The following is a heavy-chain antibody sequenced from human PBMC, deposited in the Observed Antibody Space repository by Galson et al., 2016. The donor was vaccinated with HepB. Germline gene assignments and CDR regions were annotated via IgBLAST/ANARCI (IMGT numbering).Heavy chain of an antibody. CDR1: GGSFSGYV. V-gene: IGHV1-69*06. CDR2: IIPIFNKP. J-gene: IGHJ6*02. CDR3: ARPPRGTVFQTYYYYGLDV. D-gene: IGHD1-14*01. Sequence: SVKVSCKASGGSFSGYVISWVRQAPGHGLEWMGGIIPIFNKPHYARTFQGRVTFTADRSTSTASMELTSLTSDDTAVYYCARPPRGTVFQTYYYYGLDVWGQGTPVIVSS.